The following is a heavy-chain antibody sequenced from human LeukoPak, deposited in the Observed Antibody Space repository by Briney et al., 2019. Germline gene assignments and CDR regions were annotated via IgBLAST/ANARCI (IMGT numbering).Heavy chain of an antibody. Sequence: GASVKVSCKASGGTFSSYAISWVRQAPGQGLEWMEGIIPIFGTANYAQKFQGRVTITADESTSTAYMELSSLRSEDTAVYYCARGSSSWYTPFDYWGQGTLVTVSS. CDR1: GGTFSSYA. J-gene: IGHJ4*02. CDR2: IIPIFGTA. CDR3: ARGSSSWYTPFDY. V-gene: IGHV1-69*13. D-gene: IGHD6-13*01.